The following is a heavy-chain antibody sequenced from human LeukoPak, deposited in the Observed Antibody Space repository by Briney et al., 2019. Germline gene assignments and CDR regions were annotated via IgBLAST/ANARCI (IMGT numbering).Heavy chain of an antibody. CDR3: ARIRFSGWPKTNEKHFDH. D-gene: IGHD6-19*01. CDR1: GPSITGNY. Sequence: SETLRPPCTVSGPSITGNYWHWIRQPPGKGPEWIPHIYTNGSTTNNPSLNSRVTISVDTFNNQLSLKLSSVTAADTAVYYCARIRFSGWPKTNEKHFDHWGQGALVSVSS. CDR2: IYTNGST. V-gene: IGHV4-4*09. J-gene: IGHJ4*02.